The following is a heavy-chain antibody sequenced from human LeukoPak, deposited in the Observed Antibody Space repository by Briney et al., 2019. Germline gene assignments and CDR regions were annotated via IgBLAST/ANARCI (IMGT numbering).Heavy chain of an antibody. D-gene: IGHD3-10*01. CDR2: IKQDGSEK. CDR1: GFTFSSYW. CDR3: ARDGLPYYYGSGSYYGYFDY. J-gene: IGHJ4*02. Sequence: GGSLRLSCAASGFTFSSYWMSWVRQAPGKGLEWVANIKQDGSEKYYVDSVKGRFTISRDNAKNSLYLQMNSLRAEDTAVYYCARDGLPYYYGSGSYYGYFDYWGQGTLVTVSS. V-gene: IGHV3-7*01.